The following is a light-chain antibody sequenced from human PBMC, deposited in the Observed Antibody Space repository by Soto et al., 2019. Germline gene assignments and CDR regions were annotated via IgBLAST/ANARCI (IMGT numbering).Light chain of an antibody. CDR3: QQYYSAPLA. Sequence: DIVMTQSPASLAVSLGERATINCKSSQSVLHSSNTNNYLAWYQKKPGHPPKLLIYWASTRESGVPDRFSGSASGTDFTLTISRLQPEDVAVYYCQQYYSAPLAFGGGTRVEI. CDR2: WAS. V-gene: IGKV4-1*01. J-gene: IGKJ4*01. CDR1: QSVLHSSNTNNY.